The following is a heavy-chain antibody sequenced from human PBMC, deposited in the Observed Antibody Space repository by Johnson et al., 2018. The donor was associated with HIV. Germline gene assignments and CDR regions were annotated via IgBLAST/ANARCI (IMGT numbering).Heavy chain of an antibody. D-gene: IGHD1-26*01. Sequence: VQLVESGGGLVQPGGSLRLSCAASGFAFSSYAMTWVRQAPGKGLEWVSAISGSGGSTYYADSVKGQFTISRDNSKNTLYLQMNSLRAEDTAIYYCASSGSESYYWDLGTNALIIWGQGTMVTVSS. CDR1: GFAFSSYA. CDR2: ISGSGGST. CDR3: ASSGSESYYWDLGTNALII. V-gene: IGHV3-23*04. J-gene: IGHJ3*02.